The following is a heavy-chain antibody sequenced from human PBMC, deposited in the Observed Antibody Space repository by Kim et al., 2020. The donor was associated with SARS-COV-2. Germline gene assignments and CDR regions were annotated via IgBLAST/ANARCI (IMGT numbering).Heavy chain of an antibody. V-gene: IGHV3-48*04. CDR1: GFTFSTYY. Sequence: GGSLRLSCAASGFTFSTYYMHWVRQAPGKGLEWVANISCSSSNNYYADSVKGRFTISRDNAKNSLFLLMNSLRAEDTAVYYCVREGSGVLGDYWVQGSVV. CDR2: ISCSSSNN. CDR3: VREGSGVLGDY. J-gene: IGHJ4*03.